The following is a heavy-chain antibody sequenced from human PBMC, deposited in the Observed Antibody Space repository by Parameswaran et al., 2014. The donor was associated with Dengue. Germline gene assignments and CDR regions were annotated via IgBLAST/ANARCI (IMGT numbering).Heavy chain of an antibody. CDR3: ARNYYYDSSGYYYYYYYGMDV. V-gene: IGHV3-66*02. CDR2: IYSGGST. D-gene: IGHD3-22*01. Sequence: VRQAPGKGLEWVSVIYSGGSTYYADSVKGRFTISRDNSKNTLYLQMNSLRAEDTAVYYCARNYYYDSSGYYYYYYYGMDVWGQGTTVTVSS. J-gene: IGHJ6*02.